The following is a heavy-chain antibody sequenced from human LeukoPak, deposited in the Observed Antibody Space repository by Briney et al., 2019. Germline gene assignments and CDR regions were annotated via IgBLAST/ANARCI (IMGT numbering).Heavy chain of an antibody. V-gene: IGHV4-59*13. CDR1: GGSIGSSF. J-gene: IGHJ3*01. CDR2: ISYTGRT. Sequence: PSETLSLTCNVFGGSIGSSFWNWIRLSPGKGLEWIGYISYTGRTNYSPSLKSRVITSIDTSKNQLSLNLTSVTAADTALYYCVRDRSGTSYNFDLWGQGTMVSVSA. CDR3: VRDRSGTSYNFDL. D-gene: IGHD1-26*01.